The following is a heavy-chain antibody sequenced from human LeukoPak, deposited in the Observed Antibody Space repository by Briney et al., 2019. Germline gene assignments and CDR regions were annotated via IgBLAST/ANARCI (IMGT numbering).Heavy chain of an antibody. D-gene: IGHD4-17*01. CDR2: ISGSGGST. Sequence: GGSLRLSCAASGFTFSSYAMSWVRQAPGKGLEWVSAISGSGGSTYYADSVKGRFTISRDNSKNTLYLQMNSLRAEDTAVYYCARDSGYGDYAFDYWGQGTLVTVSS. CDR3: ARDSGYGDYAFDY. V-gene: IGHV3-23*01. CDR1: GFTFSSYA. J-gene: IGHJ4*02.